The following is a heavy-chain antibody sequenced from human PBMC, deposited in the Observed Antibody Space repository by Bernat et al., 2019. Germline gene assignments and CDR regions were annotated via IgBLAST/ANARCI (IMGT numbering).Heavy chain of an antibody. J-gene: IGHJ5*02. CDR1: GFTFSSYS. CDR3: AKESRSIGAAGNRWFDP. D-gene: IGHD6-13*01. Sequence: EVQLVESGGGLVKPGGSPRLSCAASGFTFSSYSMNWVRQAPGKGLEWVSSISSSSSYIYYADSVKGRFTIARDNAKNSLYLQMNSLRAEDTAVYYCAKESRSIGAAGNRWFDPWGQGTLVTVSS. V-gene: IGHV3-21*04. CDR2: ISSSSSYI.